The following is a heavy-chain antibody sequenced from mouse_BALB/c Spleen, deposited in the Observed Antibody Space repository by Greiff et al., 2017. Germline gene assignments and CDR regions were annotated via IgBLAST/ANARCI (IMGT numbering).Heavy chain of an antibody. V-gene: IGHV2-9*02. CDR2: IWAGGST. Sequence: QVQLKESGPGLVAPSQSLSITCTVSGFSLTSYGVHWVRQPPGKGLEWLGVIWAGGSTNYNSALMSRLSISKDNSKSQVFLKMNSLQTDDTAMYYCARDSTGYYGNAWFAYWGQGTLVTVSA. D-gene: IGHD2-1*01. CDR1: GFSLTSYG. J-gene: IGHJ3*01. CDR3: ARDSTGYYGNAWFAY.